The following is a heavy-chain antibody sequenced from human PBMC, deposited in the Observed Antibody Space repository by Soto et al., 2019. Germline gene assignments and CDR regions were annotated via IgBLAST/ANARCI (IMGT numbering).Heavy chain of an antibody. CDR3: ARDWSGDFWNGMDV. J-gene: IGHJ6*02. CDR2: INPNSGGT. D-gene: IGHD3-3*01. V-gene: IGHV1-2*02. CDR1: GCTFTGYY. Sequence: ASVKVSCKACGCTFTGYYMHWVRQAPGQGLEWMGWINPNSGGTNYAQKFQGRVTMTRDTSISTAYMELSRLRSDDTAVYYCARDWSGDFWNGMDVWGQGTTVTVSS.